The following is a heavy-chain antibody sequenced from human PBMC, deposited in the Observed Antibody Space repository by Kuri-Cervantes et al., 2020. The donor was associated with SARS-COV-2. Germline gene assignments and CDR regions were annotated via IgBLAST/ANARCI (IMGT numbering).Heavy chain of an antibody. D-gene: IGHD3-16*02. CDR1: GGSISSYY. J-gene: IGHJ3*02. Sequence: SETLSLTCTVSGGSISSYYWSWIRQPAGKGLEWIGRIYTSGSPNYIPSLKSRVTMSVDTSKNQFSLKLSSVTAADTAVYYCARDPRGFTFGGVIVDAFDIWGQGTMVTVSS. CDR3: ARDPRGFTFGGVIVDAFDI. V-gene: IGHV4-4*07. CDR2: IYTSGSP.